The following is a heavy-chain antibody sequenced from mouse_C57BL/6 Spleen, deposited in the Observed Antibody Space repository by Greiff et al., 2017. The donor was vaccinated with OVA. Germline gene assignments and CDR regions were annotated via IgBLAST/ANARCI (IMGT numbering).Heavy chain of an antibody. CDR3: AKAYYSNYFDY. V-gene: IGHV1-82*01. J-gene: IGHJ2*01. CDR1: GYAFSSSW. D-gene: IGHD2-5*01. CDR2: IYPGDGDT. Sequence: QVQLQQSGPELVKPGASVKISCKASGYAFSSSWMNWVKQRPGKGLEWIGRIYPGDGDTNYNGKFKGKATLTADKSSSTAYMQLSSLTSEYSAVYYCAKAYYSNYFDYWGQGTTLTVSS.